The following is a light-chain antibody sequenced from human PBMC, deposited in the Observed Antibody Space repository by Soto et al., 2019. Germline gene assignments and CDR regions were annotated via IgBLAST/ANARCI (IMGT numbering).Light chain of an antibody. CDR3: CSYAGSSSAM. V-gene: IGLV2-11*01. Sequence: QSVLTQPRSVSGSPGQSVTISCTGTSSDVGAYDFVSWYQQHPGKAPQLMIYDVTKRPSGVPDRFSGSKSGNTASLTISGLRAEDEADYYCCSYAGSSSAMFGGGTQLTVL. J-gene: IGLJ3*02. CDR2: DVT. CDR1: SSDVGAYDF.